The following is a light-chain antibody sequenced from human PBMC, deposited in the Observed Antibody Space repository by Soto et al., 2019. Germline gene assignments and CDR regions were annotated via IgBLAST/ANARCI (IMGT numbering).Light chain of an antibody. J-gene: IGKJ1*01. V-gene: IGKV1-39*01. CDR3: QQRKT. Sequence: DIQMTQSPSSLSASVGDRVTITCRASQSISSYLNWYQQKPGKAPKLLIYAASSLQSGGPSRFSGSRSGTDFTLTISSLQPEDFATYYCQQRKTFGQGTKVEIK. CDR1: QSISSY. CDR2: AAS.